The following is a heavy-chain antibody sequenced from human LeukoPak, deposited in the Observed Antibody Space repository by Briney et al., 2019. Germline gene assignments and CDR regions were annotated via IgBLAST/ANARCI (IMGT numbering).Heavy chain of an antibody. Sequence: GGSLRLSCAASGFTFSSYNLNWVRQAPGKGLEWVSSITGSSAYIYYADSVKGRLTISRDNAKNSLYLQMNSLRAEDTAVYYCARLEAAVFDYWGQGTLVTVSS. D-gene: IGHD6-13*01. CDR1: GFTFSSYN. CDR3: ARLEAAVFDY. J-gene: IGHJ4*02. CDR2: ITGSSAYI. V-gene: IGHV3-21*01.